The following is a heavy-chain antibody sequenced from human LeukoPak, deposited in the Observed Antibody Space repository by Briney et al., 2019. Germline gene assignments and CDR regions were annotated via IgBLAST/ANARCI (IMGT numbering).Heavy chain of an antibody. Sequence: ASVTVSCTASGYTFSSYDINWVRQAPGQGLEWIGWMNPNSGDTGYAQKFQVRVTMTRNTSINTAYMELSSLRSEDTGVYYCARGPPGSSSSDYWGQGTLVTVS. V-gene: IGHV1-8*01. CDR3: ARGPPGSSSSDY. J-gene: IGHJ4*02. CDR1: GYTFSSYD. CDR2: MNPNSGDT. D-gene: IGHD6-13*01.